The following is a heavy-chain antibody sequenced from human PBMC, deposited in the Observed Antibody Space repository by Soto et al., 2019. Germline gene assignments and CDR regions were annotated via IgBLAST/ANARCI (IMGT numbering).Heavy chain of an antibody. CDR2: IYPGDSDT. J-gene: IGHJ4*02. CDR1: GYSFTSYW. CDR3: ARLIPGQYDSSGYYFFDY. Sequence: GESLKISCKGSGYSFTSYWIGWVRQMPGKGLEWMGIIYPGDSDTRYSPSFQGQVTISADKSISTAYLQWSSLKASDTAMYYCARLIPGQYDSSGYYFFDYWGQGTLVTVSS. V-gene: IGHV5-51*01. D-gene: IGHD3-22*01.